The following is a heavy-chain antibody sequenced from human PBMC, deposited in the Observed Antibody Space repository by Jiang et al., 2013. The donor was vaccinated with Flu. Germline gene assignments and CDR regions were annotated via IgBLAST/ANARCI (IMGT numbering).Heavy chain of an antibody. V-gene: IGHV4-39*01. CDR3: ASGSFYYFAS. J-gene: IGHJ4*02. CDR1: GGSIISSIYY. Sequence: LLKPSETLSLTCTVSGGSIISSIYYWGWVRQPPGKGLQWIGSIYYSGSASYNPSLKSRVTMSVDTSKNLFSLKPSSVTAADTAVYFCASGSFYYFASWGQGTLVTVSS. CDR2: IYYSGSA. D-gene: IGHD1-26*01.